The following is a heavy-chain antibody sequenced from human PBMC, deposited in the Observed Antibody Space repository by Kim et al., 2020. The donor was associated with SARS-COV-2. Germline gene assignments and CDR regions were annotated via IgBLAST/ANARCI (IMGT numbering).Heavy chain of an antibody. Sequence: GGSLRLSCAASGFTFSSYDMHWVRQATGKGLEWVSAIGTAGDTYYPGSVKGRFTISRENAKNSLYLQMNSLRAGDTAVYYCARGMTTVNYWYFDLWGRGTLVTVSS. V-gene: IGHV3-13*01. J-gene: IGHJ2*01. CDR3: ARGMTTVNYWYFDL. CDR1: GFTFSSYD. CDR2: IGTAGDT. D-gene: IGHD4-17*01.